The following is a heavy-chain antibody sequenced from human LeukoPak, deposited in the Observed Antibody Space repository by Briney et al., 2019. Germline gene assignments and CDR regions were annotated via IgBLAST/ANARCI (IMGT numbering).Heavy chain of an antibody. J-gene: IGHJ4*02. Sequence: PGGSLRLSCVASGFTFGTYGMTWVRQAPGKGLEWVSSISDTGGNTYYAGSVKGRFSISRDNSKNTLYMQLNSLRADNTAVYYCAKRSLYSSSFPYFDYWGQGTLVTVSS. CDR3: AKRSLYSSSFPYFDY. V-gene: IGHV3-23*01. D-gene: IGHD6-6*01. CDR1: GFTFGTYG. CDR2: ISDTGGNT.